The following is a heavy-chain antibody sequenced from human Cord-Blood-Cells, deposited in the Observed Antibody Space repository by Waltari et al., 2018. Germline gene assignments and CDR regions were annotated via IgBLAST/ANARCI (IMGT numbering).Heavy chain of an antibody. CDR2: ISSSSSYI. Sequence: EVQLVESGGGLVKPGGSLRLSCAASGFTFSSYSMNWVRQAPGKGLEWVSSISSSSSYIYYAGSVKGRFTISRDNAKNSLYLQMNSLRAEDTAVYYCARSPYDSSGYYYYFDYWGQGTLVTVSS. CDR3: ARSPYDSSGYYYYFDY. V-gene: IGHV3-21*01. J-gene: IGHJ4*02. D-gene: IGHD3-22*01. CDR1: GFTFSSYS.